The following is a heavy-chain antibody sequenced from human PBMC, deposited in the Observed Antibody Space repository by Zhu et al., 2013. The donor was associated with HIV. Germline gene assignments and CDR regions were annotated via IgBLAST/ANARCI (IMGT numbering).Heavy chain of an antibody. CDR1: GGSISSYY. CDR2: FYNSGST. V-gene: IGHV4-59*12. CDR3: ARLFSGYPGVY. Sequence: VQLQESGPGQVNPSETLSLSCSFSGGSISSYYWTWIRQSPERGLEWIGTFYNSGSTNYNPSLKSRVTISADTSKRQISLNLTSVNAADTAVYYCARLFSGYPGVYWGQGTLVTVSS. D-gene: IGHD5-12*01. J-gene: IGHJ4*02.